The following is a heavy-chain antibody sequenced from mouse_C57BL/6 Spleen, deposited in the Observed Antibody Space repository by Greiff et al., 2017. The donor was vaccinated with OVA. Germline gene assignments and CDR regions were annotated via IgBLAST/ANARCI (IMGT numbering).Heavy chain of an antibody. CDR2: IWGGGST. V-gene: IGHV2-9*01. J-gene: IGHJ4*01. CDR3: AGSSFYAIDY. Sequence: VQLQESGPGLVAPSQSLSITCTVSGFSFTSYGVDWVRQPPGQGLEWLGVIWGGGSTNYNSALMSSLSIRKDNSKSQVFVKMNSLQTDDTAMYYCAGSSFYAIDYWGQGTSVTVSS. D-gene: IGHD1-1*01. CDR1: GFSFTSYG.